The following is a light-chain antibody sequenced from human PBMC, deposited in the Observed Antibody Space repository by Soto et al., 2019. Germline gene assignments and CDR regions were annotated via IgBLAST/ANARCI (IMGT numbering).Light chain of an antibody. Sequence: DIQMTQSQSSLSASVGDRVTITCRASQSIISYLNWYQQKPGEAPKLLIYATSRLQTGVPSRFSGSGSGTDFTLTISSLQSEDFAAYYCQQSYSTPWTFGQGTKVDIK. CDR3: QQSYSTPWT. CDR2: ATS. J-gene: IGKJ1*01. CDR1: QSIISY. V-gene: IGKV1-39*01.